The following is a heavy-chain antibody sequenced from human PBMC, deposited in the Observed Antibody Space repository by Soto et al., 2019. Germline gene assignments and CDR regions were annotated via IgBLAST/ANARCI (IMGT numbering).Heavy chain of an antibody. J-gene: IGHJ5*02. CDR3: AHSRYYIVVVPAAMNWFDP. CDR2: IYWDDDK. V-gene: IGHV2-5*02. CDR1: GFSLSTSGVG. D-gene: IGHD2-2*01. Sequence: QITLKESGPTLVKPTQTLTLTCTFSGFSLSTSGVGVGWIRQPPGKALEWLALIYWDDDKRYSPSLKSRLTIPKDTSKNQVVLTMTNMDPVDTATYYCAHSRYYIVVVPAAMNWFDPWGQGTLVTVSS.